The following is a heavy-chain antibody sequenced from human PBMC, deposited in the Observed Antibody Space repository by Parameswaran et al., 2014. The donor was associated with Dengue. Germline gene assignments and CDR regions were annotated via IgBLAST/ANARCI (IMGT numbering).Heavy chain of an antibody. V-gene: IGHV3-53*04. CDR3: ARVAPARLLWDSSGPGAFDI. J-gene: IGHJ3*02. Sequence: WIRQPPGKGLEWVSVIYSGGSTYYADSVKGRFTISRHNSKNTLYLQMNSLRAEDTAVYYCARVAPARLLWDSSGPGAFDIWGQGTMVTVSS. D-gene: IGHD3-22*01. CDR2: IYSGGST.